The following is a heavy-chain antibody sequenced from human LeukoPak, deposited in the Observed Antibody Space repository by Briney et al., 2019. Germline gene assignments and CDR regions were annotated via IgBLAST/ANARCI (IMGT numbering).Heavy chain of an antibody. CDR1: GCTFTEYF. D-gene: IGHD2/OR15-2a*01. Sequence: VASVKVSCKASGCTFTEYFIHWVRQAPGQGLEWMGWIGPKSGDTSYSQKFQGRVTVTRDTSISTAYMELSRLRSDDTAVYLYWNTRLGKALDNWGQGTMVTVSS. CDR3: WNTRLGKALDN. CDR2: IGPKSGDT. V-gene: IGHV1-2*02. J-gene: IGHJ3*02.